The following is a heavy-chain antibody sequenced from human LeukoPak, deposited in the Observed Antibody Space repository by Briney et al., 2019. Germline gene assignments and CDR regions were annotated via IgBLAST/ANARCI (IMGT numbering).Heavy chain of an antibody. D-gene: IGHD7-27*01. CDR1: GYRFTGYW. V-gene: IGHV5-51*01. CDR2: FYPVDSAT. J-gene: IGHJ3*02. CDR3: ARPVTGGDAFDI. Sequence: PGEPLKTSGQGSGYRFTGYWIAWVRQLPGKGLDWLGIFYPVDSATRSRPSFQGQVTISADKSITTAYLQWTSLRASDPAMYVCARPVTGGDAFDIWGQGTMVTVSS.